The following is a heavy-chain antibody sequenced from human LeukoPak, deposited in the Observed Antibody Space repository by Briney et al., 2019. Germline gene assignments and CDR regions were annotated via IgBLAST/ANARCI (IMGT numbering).Heavy chain of an antibody. J-gene: IGHJ5*02. CDR2: IIPISGTT. D-gene: IGHD1-26*01. V-gene: IGHV1-69*05. Sequence: GASVKVSCKASGGTLNSYVISWVRQAPGQGLEWMGGIIPISGTTNYAQKFQGRVTMTRDMSTSTDYMELSSLRSEDTAIYYCARDNSVGDNAWWFDPWGQGTLVTVSS. CDR1: GGTLNSYV. CDR3: ARDNSVGDNAWWFDP.